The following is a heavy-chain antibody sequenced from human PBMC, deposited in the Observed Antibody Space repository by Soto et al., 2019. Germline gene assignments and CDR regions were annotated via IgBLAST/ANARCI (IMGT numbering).Heavy chain of an antibody. CDR3: ARSDEEAYYYYGMDV. CDR2: ISYDGSNK. V-gene: IGHV3-30-3*01. CDR1: GFTFSGYG. J-gene: IGHJ6*02. Sequence: GGSLRVSCAASGFTFSGYGMHWVRQAPGKGLEWVAVISYDGSNKYYADSVKGRFTISRDNSKNTLYLQMNSLRAEDTAVYYCARSDEEAYYYYGMDVWGQGTTVTVSS.